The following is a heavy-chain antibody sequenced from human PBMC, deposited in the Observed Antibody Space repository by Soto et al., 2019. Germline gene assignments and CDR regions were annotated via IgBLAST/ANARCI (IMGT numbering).Heavy chain of an antibody. CDR3: AREVGAPSGWLDP. V-gene: IGHV3-23*01. Sequence: EVQLSESGGDLRQPGGSLRLSCAASGFTFTNHAMTWVRQTPGKGLEWVSGISASGGLKYYAYSVQGRFTVSRDNSTNILYRQMDNLRDEDTALYYCAREVGAPSGWLDPWGQRTQVTVSA. CDR1: GFTFTNHA. CDR2: ISASGGLK. J-gene: IGHJ5*02. D-gene: IGHD1-26*01.